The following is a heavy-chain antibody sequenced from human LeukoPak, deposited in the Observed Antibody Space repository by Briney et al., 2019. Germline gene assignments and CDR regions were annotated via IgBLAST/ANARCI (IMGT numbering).Heavy chain of an antibody. J-gene: IGHJ3*02. CDR2: ICSSGSII. CDR1: RFTFSDHY. Sequence: GGSLRLSCAASRFTFSDHYMSSIRQAPGKGLEWVSYICSSGSIIYYARSVKGRFTISTEDAKNSLYLQMNSMRAEDTALYYCAREKQITMVRGVIIDRNAFDIWGQGAMVTVSS. D-gene: IGHD3-10*01. V-gene: IGHV3-11*01. CDR3: AREKQITMVRGVIIDRNAFDI.